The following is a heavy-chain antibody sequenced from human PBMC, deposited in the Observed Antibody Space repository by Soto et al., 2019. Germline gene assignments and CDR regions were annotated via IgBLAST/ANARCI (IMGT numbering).Heavy chain of an antibody. Sequence: KASETLSLTCTVSWGAVSSGTYYWSWIRQPPGKGLERIGYIHFTGSTNHNTSLKVRVTMSLDTSGNQFSLKLSSVTAADTAVYYCTRGPPRVQWFDPWGLGTLVTVSS. CDR3: TRGPPRVQWFDP. J-gene: IGHJ5*02. V-gene: IGHV4-61*01. CDR2: IHFTGST. CDR1: WGAVSSGTYY.